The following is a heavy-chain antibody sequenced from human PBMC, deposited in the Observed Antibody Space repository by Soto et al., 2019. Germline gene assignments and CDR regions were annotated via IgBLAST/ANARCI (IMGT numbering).Heavy chain of an antibody. CDR1: GFTFSSYA. D-gene: IGHD6-19*01. Sequence: EVQLLESGGGLVQPGGSLRLSCAASGFTFSSYAMSWVRQAPGKGLEWVSAISGSGGSTYYADSVKGRFTISRDNSKNTRDLQMNSRRAEDTAVYYCATKAGPLGYYYYGMDVWGQGTTVTVSS. V-gene: IGHV3-23*01. CDR3: ATKAGPLGYYYYGMDV. CDR2: ISGSGGST. J-gene: IGHJ6*01.